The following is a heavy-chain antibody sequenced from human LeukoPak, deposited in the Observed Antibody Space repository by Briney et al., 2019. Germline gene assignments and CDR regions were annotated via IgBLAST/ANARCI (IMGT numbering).Heavy chain of an antibody. CDR2: IYPGDSDV. V-gene: IGHV5-51*01. D-gene: IGHD3-10*01. CDR1: GYSFTNYW. CDR3: ARRASGAGSSLAWFDP. Sequence: GESLKISCQASGYSFTNYWIGWVRQTPGRGPEWMGIIYPGDSDVKYSPSFQGQVTISADNSITTAYLQWSSLKASDTAIYYCARRASGAGSSLAWFDPWGRGTLVTVSS. J-gene: IGHJ5*02.